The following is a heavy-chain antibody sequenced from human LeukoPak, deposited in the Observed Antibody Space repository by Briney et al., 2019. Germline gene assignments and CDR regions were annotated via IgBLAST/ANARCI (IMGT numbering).Heavy chain of an antibody. CDR3: AREDSSGYYYEDYLQH. CDR2: IRYDGSNK. D-gene: IGHD3-22*01. CDR1: GFIFSSYG. V-gene: IGHV3-30*02. J-gene: IGHJ1*01. Sequence: GGSLRLSCAASGFIFSSYGMHWVRQAPGKGLEWVAFIRYDGSNKYHADSVKGRFTISRDNSKNTLYLQMNSLRGEDTAVYYCAREDSSGYYYEDYLQHWGQGTLVTVSS.